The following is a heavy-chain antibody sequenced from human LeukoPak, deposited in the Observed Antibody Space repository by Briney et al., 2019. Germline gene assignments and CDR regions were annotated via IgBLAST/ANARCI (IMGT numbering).Heavy chain of an antibody. D-gene: IGHD1-26*01. CDR2: INHSGST. CDR3: ARRPLGIVGALNNWFDP. J-gene: IGHJ5*02. V-gene: IGHV4-34*01. CDR1: GGSFSGYY. Sequence: PSETLSLTCAVYGGSFSGYYWSWIRQPPGKGLEWIGEINHSGSTNYNPSLKSRVTISVDTSKNQFSLKLSSVTAADTAVYYCARRPLGIVGALNNWFDPWGQGTLVTVSS.